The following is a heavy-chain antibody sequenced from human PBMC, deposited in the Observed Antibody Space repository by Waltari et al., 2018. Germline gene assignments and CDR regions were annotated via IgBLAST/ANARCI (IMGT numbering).Heavy chain of an antibody. Sequence: QVQLVQSGAEVKKPGSSVKVSCKASGGTFSSYAISWVRQAPGQGLEWMGSVIPVVGTANYAQKVQGRVKITADKSTSTAYMELSSLRSEDTAVYYCARDVDSSSHPFDYWGQGTLVTVSS. CDR2: VIPVVGTA. J-gene: IGHJ4*02. V-gene: IGHV1-69*04. D-gene: IGHD6-6*01. CDR3: ARDVDSSSHPFDY. CDR1: GGTFSSYA.